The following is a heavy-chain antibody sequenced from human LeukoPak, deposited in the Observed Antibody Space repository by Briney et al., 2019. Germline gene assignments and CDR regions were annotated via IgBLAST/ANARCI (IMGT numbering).Heavy chain of an antibody. V-gene: IGHV4-4*07. CDR3: ARDRAAAGYYYGMDV. D-gene: IGHD6-13*01. J-gene: IGHJ6*02. CDR2: IYTSGST. Sequence: SETLSLTCTVSGGSISSYYWSWIRQPAGKGLEWIGRIYTSGSTNYNPSLKSRVTMSVDTSKNQFSLKLSSVTAADTAVYYCARDRAAAGYYYGMDVWGQGTTVTVSS. CDR1: GGSISSYY.